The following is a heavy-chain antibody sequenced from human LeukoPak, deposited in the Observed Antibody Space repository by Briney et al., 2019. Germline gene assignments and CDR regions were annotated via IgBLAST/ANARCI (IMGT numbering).Heavy chain of an antibody. D-gene: IGHD7-27*01. CDR2: ISGSGGST. CDR1: GFTFSSYA. J-gene: IGHJ6*03. V-gene: IGHV3-23*01. CDR3: ADLTGDHLYYYYYMDV. Sequence: PGGSLRLSCAASGFTFSSYAMSWVRQAPGKGLEWVSAISGSGGSTYYADSVKGRFTISRDNSKNTLYLQVNSLRAEDTAVYYCADLTGDHLYYYYYMDVWGKGTTVTVSS.